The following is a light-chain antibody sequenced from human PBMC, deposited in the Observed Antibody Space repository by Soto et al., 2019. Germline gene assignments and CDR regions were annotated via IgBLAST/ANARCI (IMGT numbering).Light chain of an antibody. CDR1: QNIHSF. CDR2: GGS. V-gene: IGKV1-39*01. Sequence: DIQMTQSPSSLAASVGERVTITCRASQNIHSFLNWYQQKPGKAPQVLIYGGSALQSGVPSRFSGSGSGTDFTFTISSLQPEDFASYFCQQSYNIPFTFGPGTRVDI. J-gene: IGKJ3*01. CDR3: QQSYNIPFT.